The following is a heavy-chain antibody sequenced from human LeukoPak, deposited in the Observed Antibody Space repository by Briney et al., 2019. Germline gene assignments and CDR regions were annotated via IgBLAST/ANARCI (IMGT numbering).Heavy chain of an antibody. CDR2: IYYSGST. CDR1: GGSIRSYY. Sequence: SETLSLTCTVSGGSIRSYYWSWIRQPPGKGLEWIGYIYYSGSTNYNPSLKSRVTISVDTSKNQFSLKLSSVTAADTAVYYCARDWVTTGERAFDIWGQGTMVTVSS. D-gene: IGHD4-17*01. J-gene: IGHJ3*02. V-gene: IGHV4-59*01. CDR3: ARDWVTTGERAFDI.